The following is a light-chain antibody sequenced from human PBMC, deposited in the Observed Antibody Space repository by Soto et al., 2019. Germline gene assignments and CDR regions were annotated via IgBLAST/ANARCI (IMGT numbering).Light chain of an antibody. CDR3: QQYNIWPPWT. CDR2: GAS. CDR1: QSVSSY. Sequence: VLTQSPGTLSLSPGERATLSCRASQSVSSYLAWYQQKPGQAPRLLIFGASTRATGIPARFSGSGSGTDFTLTISSLQSEDFAIYYCQQYNIWPPWTFGQGTKVDI. J-gene: IGKJ1*01. V-gene: IGKV3D-15*01.